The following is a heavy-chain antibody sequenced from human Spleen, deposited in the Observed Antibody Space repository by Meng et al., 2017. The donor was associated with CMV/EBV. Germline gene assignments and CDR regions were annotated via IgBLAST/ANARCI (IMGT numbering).Heavy chain of an antibody. V-gene: IGHV4-59*12. CDR3: ARVGTYSGTYPTGYFDS. CDR2: ISHSGTT. Sequence: SETLSLTCTVSGASISSFYWTWIRQPPGKGLEWLGYISHSGTTNYNPSLKSRVTISVDTSKNQFSLKLSSVTAADTAVYYCARVGTYSGTYPTGYFDSWGQGTLVTVS. J-gene: IGHJ4*02. CDR1: GASISSFY. D-gene: IGHD1-26*01.